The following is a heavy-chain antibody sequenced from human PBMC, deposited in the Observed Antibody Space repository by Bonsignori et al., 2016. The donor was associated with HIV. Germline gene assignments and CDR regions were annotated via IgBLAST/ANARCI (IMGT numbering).Heavy chain of an antibody. CDR3: ARAPDYGDSYYFDY. CDR2: ISSSSSYI. D-gene: IGHD4-17*01. Sequence: GESLKISCAASGFTFSSYSMNWVRQAPGKGLEWVSSISSSSSYIYYADSVKGRFTISRDNAKNSLYLQMNSLRAEDTAVYYCARAPDYGDSYYFDYWGQGTLVTVSS. CDR1: GFTFSSYS. V-gene: IGHV3-21*01. J-gene: IGHJ4*02.